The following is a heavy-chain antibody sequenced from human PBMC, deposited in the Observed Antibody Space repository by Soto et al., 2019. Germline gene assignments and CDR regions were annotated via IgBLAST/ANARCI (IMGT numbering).Heavy chain of an antibody. V-gene: IGHV3-30*18. CDR1: GFTFSSYG. J-gene: IGHJ6*02. CDR2: ISYDGSNK. D-gene: IGHD3-16*02. CDR3: AKDQGYVWVSYRRSGAYYGMDV. Sequence: GGSLTLSXAASGFTFSSYGMHWVRQAPGKGLEWVAVISYDGSNKYYADSVKGRFTISRDNSKDTLYLQMNSLRAEDTAVYYCAKDQGYVWVSYRRSGAYYGMDVWGQGTTVTVSS.